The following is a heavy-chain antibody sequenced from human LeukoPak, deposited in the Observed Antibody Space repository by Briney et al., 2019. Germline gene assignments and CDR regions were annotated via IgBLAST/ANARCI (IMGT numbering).Heavy chain of an antibody. D-gene: IGHD6-13*01. V-gene: IGHV3-48*04. CDR1: EFTFVRYA. CDR3: VRDPSYGSSWYYYMDV. J-gene: IGHJ6*03. Sequence: QSGGSLRLSCAASEFTFVRYAMNWVRQAPGKGLEWVSYISSSSFKIGYADSVKGRFTISRDNSENSLYLQMDSLRVEDTAVYYCVRDPSYGSSWYYYMDVWGKGTTVTVSS. CDR2: ISSSSFKI.